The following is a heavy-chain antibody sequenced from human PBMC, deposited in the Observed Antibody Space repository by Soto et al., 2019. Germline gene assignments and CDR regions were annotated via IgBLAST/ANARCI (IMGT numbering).Heavy chain of an antibody. J-gene: IGHJ6*02. CDR2: INPNSGGT. Sequence: ASVKVSCKASGYTFTGYYMHWVRQAPGQGLEWMGWINPNSGGTNYAQKFQGWVTMTRDTSISTAYMELSRLRSDDTAVYYCARGGSVTMIVSVYYGMDVWGQGTTVT. D-gene: IGHD3-22*01. CDR3: ARGGSVTMIVSVYYGMDV. V-gene: IGHV1-2*04. CDR1: GYTFTGYY.